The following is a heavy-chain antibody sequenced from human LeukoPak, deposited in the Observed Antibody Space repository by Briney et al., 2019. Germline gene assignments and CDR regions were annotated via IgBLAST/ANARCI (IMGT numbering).Heavy chain of an antibody. V-gene: IGHV3-53*01. J-gene: IGHJ3*01. CDR2: IYSGGST. CDR1: GFTVSSNY. Sequence: GGSLRLSCAASGFTVSSNYMSWVRQAPRKGLEWVSVIYSGGSTYYADSVKGRFTISRDNSKNTLYLQMNSLRAEDTAVYYCARDLDYYDSSGYYTVWGQGTMVTVSS. D-gene: IGHD3-22*01. CDR3: ARDLDYYDSSGYYTV.